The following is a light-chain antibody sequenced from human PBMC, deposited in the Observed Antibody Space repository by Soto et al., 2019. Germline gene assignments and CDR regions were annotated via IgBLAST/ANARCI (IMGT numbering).Light chain of an antibody. CDR2: YDS. Sequence: SYELTQPPSVSVAPGKTATITCGGNSSGSKSVHWYQQMPGQAPVLVISYDSDRPSGIPERFSGSNSGNTATLTISRVEPGDEADYYCQVWETYSGHQAIFGAGTKLTVL. J-gene: IGLJ2*01. CDR3: QVWETYSGHQAI. CDR1: SSGSKS. V-gene: IGLV3-21*01.